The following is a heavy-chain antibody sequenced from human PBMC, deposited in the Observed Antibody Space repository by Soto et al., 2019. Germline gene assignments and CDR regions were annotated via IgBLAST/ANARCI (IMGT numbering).Heavy chain of an antibody. D-gene: IGHD4-4*01. V-gene: IGHV2-26*01. CDR1: GFSLSNARMG. CDR2: IFSNDEK. Sequence: QVTLKESGPVLVKPTETLTLTCTVSGFSLSNARMGVSWIRQPPGKALEWLAHIFSNDEKSYSTALKSRLTISNDTSKSQVVLTMANVDPVDTATYYCARMGMTTVTRHLFDPWGQGTLVTVSS. CDR3: ARMGMTTVTRHLFDP. J-gene: IGHJ5*02.